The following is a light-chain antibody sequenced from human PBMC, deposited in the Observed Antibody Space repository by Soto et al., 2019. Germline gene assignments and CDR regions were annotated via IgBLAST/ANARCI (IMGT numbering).Light chain of an antibody. CDR3: QQGYSNPWT. J-gene: IGKJ1*01. CDR2: AAS. CDR1: QSVNTY. Sequence: DIQMNQSPSSLSASVGDRVTITCRASQSVNTYLHWYQQKAGQAPKLLIYAASNLQSGVPSRFSGRGSGTDFTLTVESLQPEDFATYYCQQGYSNPWTFGQGTKV. V-gene: IGKV1-39*01.